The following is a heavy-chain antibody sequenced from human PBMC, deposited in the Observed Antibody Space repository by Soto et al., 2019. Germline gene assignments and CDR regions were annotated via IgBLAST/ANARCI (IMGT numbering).Heavy chain of an antibody. D-gene: IGHD3-22*01. CDR1: GGSFSGYY. CDR2: INHSGNT. CDR3: ARRTTYYFDRSGARRTTYHDGSTGYTALDY. V-gene: IGHV4-34*01. J-gene: IGHJ4*02. Sequence: QVQLQQWGAGLLKPSETLSLTCAVYGGSFSGYYWTWIRQPPGKGLEWIGEINHSGNTNYNPSLRGRLTRSVATLKNQFSLKLSSVTAADTVVYYCARRTTYYFDRSGARRTTYHDGSTGYTALDYWGKGTLVSVSS.